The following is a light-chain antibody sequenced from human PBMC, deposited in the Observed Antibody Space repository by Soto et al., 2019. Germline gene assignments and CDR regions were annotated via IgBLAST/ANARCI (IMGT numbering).Light chain of an antibody. Sequence: DIQMTQSPSTLSASVGDRVTITCRASQSISSWLAWYQQKPGKAPKLLIYKASSLESGVPSSFSGSGSGTEFTLTISSLQPDYFATYYCQQYNSYLYTFGQGTKLEIK. V-gene: IGKV1-5*03. CDR2: KAS. CDR1: QSISSW. CDR3: QQYNSYLYT. J-gene: IGKJ2*01.